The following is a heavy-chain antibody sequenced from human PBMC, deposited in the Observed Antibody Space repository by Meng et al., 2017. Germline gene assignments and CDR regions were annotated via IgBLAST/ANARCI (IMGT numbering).Heavy chain of an antibody. D-gene: IGHD3-16*01. CDR1: GFTFSSYS. CDR3: ARVRRQGVWYFDL. J-gene: IGHJ2*01. Sequence: GESLKISCAASGFTFSSYSMNWVRQAPGKGLEWVSSISSSSSYIYYADSVKGRFTISRDNAKNSLYLQMNSLRAEDTAVYYCARVRRQGVWYFDLWGRGTLVTVPQ. CDR2: ISSSSSYI. V-gene: IGHV3-21*01.